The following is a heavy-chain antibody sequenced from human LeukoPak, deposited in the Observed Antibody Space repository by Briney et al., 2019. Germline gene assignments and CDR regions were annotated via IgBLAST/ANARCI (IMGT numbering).Heavy chain of an antibody. CDR1: GYSFTYW. V-gene: IGHV5-51*01. CDR3: ARGDSSTWYEY. D-gene: IGHD6-13*01. J-gene: IGHJ4*02. Sequence: GESLKISCKGSGYSFTYWIGWVRQMPGKGLEWMGVIHPGDSDTRYSPSFQGQVTISADKSINTAYLRWTSLKASDTAMYYCARGDSSTWYEYWGQGTLVTVSS. CDR2: IHPGDSDT.